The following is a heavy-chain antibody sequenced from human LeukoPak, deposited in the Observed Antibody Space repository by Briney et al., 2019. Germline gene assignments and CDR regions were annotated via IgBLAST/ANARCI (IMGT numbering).Heavy chain of an antibody. D-gene: IGHD6-6*01. CDR2: IIPIFGTA. CDR1: GGTFSTYA. CDR3: ARAAYSSSYAAGY. Sequence: GASVKVSCKASGGTFSTYAISWVRQAPGQGLEWMGGIIPIFGTANYAQKFQGRVTITADESTSTAYMELSSLRSEDTAVYYCARAAYSSSYAAGYWGQGTLVTVSS. J-gene: IGHJ4*02. V-gene: IGHV1-69*13.